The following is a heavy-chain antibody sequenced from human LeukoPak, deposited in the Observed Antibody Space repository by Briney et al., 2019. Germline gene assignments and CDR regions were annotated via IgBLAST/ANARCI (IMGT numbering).Heavy chain of an antibody. J-gene: IGHJ4*02. CDR3: ARDSRQISSGWYLTSD. CDR2: INPSGGST. D-gene: IGHD6-19*01. CDR1: GGTFSSYA. Sequence: ASVKVSCKASGGTFSSYAISWVRQAPGQGLEWMGIINPSGGSTSYAQKFQGRVTMTRDTSTSTGYMELSSLRSEDTAVYYCARDSRQISSGWYLTSDWGQGTLVTVSS. V-gene: IGHV1-46*01.